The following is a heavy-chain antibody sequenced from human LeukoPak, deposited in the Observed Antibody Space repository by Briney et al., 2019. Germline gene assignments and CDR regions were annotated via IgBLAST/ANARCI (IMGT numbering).Heavy chain of an antibody. D-gene: IGHD2-8*01. CDR2: IRYDGSNK. V-gene: IGHV3-30*02. Sequence: PGGSLRLSCAASGFTFSSYGMHWVRQAPGKGLESVAFIRYDGSNKYYADSVKGRFTISRDNSKNTLYLQMNSLRAEDTAVYYCAKDLVILMVYAKNWFDPWGQGTLVTVSS. J-gene: IGHJ5*02. CDR1: GFTFSSYG. CDR3: AKDLVILMVYAKNWFDP.